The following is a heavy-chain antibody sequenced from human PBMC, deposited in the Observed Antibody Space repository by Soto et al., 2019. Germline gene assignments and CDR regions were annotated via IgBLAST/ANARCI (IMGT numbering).Heavy chain of an antibody. D-gene: IGHD5-18*01. Sequence: GGSLRLSCAASGFTFRGYGMHLFRQAPGRGLEWVALISYDGSIKYYADSVRGRFTISRDNSKNTLYLQMNSLRAEDTAVYYCANSEYSRYKNIDVWGQGTTVTVSS. J-gene: IGHJ6*02. CDR1: GFTFRGYG. V-gene: IGHV3-30*18. CDR2: ISYDGSIK. CDR3: ANSEYSRYKNIDV.